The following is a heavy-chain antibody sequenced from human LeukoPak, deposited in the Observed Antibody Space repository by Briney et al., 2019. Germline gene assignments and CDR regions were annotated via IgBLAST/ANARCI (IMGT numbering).Heavy chain of an antibody. Sequence: PGGSLRLSSVVSGITLSNYGMSWVRQAPGKGLEWVSGISERGGSTNCADSVKGWFIISRDTSKNTVYLQMNSLRVEDTAVYFCAKRGIVIRAVIIIGFHKEAYYFDYWGQGILVTVSS. CDR1: GITLSNYG. J-gene: IGHJ4*02. CDR3: AKRGIVIRAVIIIGFHKEAYYFDY. D-gene: IGHD3-10*01. V-gene: IGHV3-23*01. CDR2: ISERGGST.